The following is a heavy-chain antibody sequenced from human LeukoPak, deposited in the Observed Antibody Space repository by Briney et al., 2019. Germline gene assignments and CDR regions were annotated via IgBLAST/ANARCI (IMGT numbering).Heavy chain of an antibody. V-gene: IGHV4-39*02. D-gene: IGHD2/OR15-2a*01. CDR1: GGFISSSNYY. CDR3: ASLRYYDSTAFLF. J-gene: IGHJ1*01. Sequence: SETLSLTCTVSGGFISSSNYYWGWIRQPPGKGLEWIGDIYYSGRTYYNPSLGSRVSISLDTSMNVFSLTFTFVAAADTPLYYCASLRYYDSTAFLFWGRGSLVIVSS. CDR2: IYYSGRT.